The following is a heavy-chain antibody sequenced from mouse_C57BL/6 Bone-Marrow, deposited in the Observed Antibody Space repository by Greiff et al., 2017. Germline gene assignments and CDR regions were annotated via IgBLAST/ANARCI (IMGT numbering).Heavy chain of an antibody. Sequence: EVKLVESGPGLVKPSQSLSLTCSVTGYSITSGYYWNWIRQFPGNKLEWMGYISYDGSNNYNPSLKNRISITRDTSKNQFFLKLNSVTTEDTATYYCARGRYSYAMDYWGQGTSVTVSS. D-gene: IGHD1-1*01. CDR1: GYSITSGYY. CDR2: ISYDGSN. V-gene: IGHV3-6*01. J-gene: IGHJ4*01. CDR3: ARGRYSYAMDY.